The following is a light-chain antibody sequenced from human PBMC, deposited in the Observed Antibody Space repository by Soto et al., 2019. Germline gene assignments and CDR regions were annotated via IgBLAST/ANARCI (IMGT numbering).Light chain of an antibody. J-gene: IGLJ2*01. Sequence: QSALTQPPSASGTPGQSVTISCSGSSSNIGSNYVYWYQQLPGTAPKLLIYSNNQRPSGVPDRFSGSKFGSSASLAISGLRSEDEADYYCAAWDDSLSGHVVFGGGTKVTVL. V-gene: IGLV1-47*02. CDR2: SNN. CDR1: SSNIGSNY. CDR3: AAWDDSLSGHVV.